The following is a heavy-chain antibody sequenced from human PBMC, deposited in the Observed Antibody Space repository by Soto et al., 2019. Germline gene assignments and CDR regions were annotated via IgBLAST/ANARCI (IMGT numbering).Heavy chain of an antibody. J-gene: IGHJ6*02. D-gene: IGHD3-9*01. V-gene: IGHV1-3*01. CDR3: ARDGPIYDILSASYFYGMDV. CDR2: TSGGNGNT. CDR1: AYTFRNYA. Sequence: ASLKVSCNANAYTFRNYALHWMRPSPAQGLQWIGWTSGGNGNTKYSQKSQGRVTITRDTSASTANMELSSVRYEETAVYYCARDGPIYDILSASYFYGMDVWGQGTTVTVSS.